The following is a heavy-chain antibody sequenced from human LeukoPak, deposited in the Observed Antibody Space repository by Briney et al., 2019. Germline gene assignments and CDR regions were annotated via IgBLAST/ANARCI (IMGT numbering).Heavy chain of an antibody. CDR2: IYHSGST. CDR3: ARDNHVDYEGAFDY. J-gene: IGHJ4*02. D-gene: IGHD4-17*01. CDR1: GGSISSGGYS. V-gene: IGHV4-30-2*01. Sequence: SSETLSLTCAVSGGSISSGGYSWSWIRQPPGKGLEWIGYIYHSGSTYYNPSLKSRVTISVDRSKNQFSLKPSSVTAAETAVNFCARDNHVDYEGAFDYWGQGTLVTVSS.